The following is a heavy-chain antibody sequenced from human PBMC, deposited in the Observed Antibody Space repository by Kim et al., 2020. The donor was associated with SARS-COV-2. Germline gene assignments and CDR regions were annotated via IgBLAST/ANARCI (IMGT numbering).Heavy chain of an antibody. V-gene: IGHV3-49*04. Sequence: GGSLRLSCTASGFTFGDYAMSWVRQAPGKGLEWVGFIRSKAYGGTTEYAASVKGRFTISRDDSKSIAYLQMNSLKTEDTAVYYCTRDYNYDFWSGYPDAFDIWGQGTMVTVSS. CDR2: IRSKAYGGTT. CDR3: TRDYNYDFWSGYPDAFDI. J-gene: IGHJ3*02. D-gene: IGHD3-3*01. CDR1: GFTFGDYA.